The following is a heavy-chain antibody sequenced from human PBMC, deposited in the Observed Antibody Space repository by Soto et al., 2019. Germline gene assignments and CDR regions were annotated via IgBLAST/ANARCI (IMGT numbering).Heavy chain of an antibody. CDR3: ARIAAAGREHFDS. CDR1: GYTFTSYY. CDR2: INPSGGST. Sequence: QVQLVQSGAEVKKPGASVKVSCKASGYTFTSYYMHWVRQAPGQGLEWMGIINPSGGSTSYAQKFQGSVTMTRHTSTSTVYMELSRLRSEDTGVYYCARIAAAGREHFDSWGQGTLVTVSS. D-gene: IGHD6-13*01. V-gene: IGHV1-46*01. J-gene: IGHJ4*02.